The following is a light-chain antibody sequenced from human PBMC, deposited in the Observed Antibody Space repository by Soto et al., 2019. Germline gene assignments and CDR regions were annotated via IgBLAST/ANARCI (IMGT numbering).Light chain of an antibody. Sequence: EIVLTQSPGTLSLSPGGRATLSCRASQSVRSSYLAWYQQRPGQAPRLLIFGASFRATGIPDRFSGSGSGTDFTLTLSRLEPEDFAVYYCQHYGSPLTFGGGTKVEIK. J-gene: IGKJ4*01. CDR3: QHYGSPLT. CDR2: GAS. V-gene: IGKV3-20*01. CDR1: QSVRSSY.